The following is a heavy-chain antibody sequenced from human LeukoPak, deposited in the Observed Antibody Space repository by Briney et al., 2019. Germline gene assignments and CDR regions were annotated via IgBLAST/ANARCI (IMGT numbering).Heavy chain of an antibody. CDR1: GFTFSSYS. J-gene: IGHJ6*03. CDR3: ARVRLPYYYYYMDV. CDR2: ISSSSSTI. V-gene: IGHV3-48*01. Sequence: GGSLRLSCAASGFTFSSYSMNWVRQAPGKGLEWVSYISSSSSTIYYADSVKGRFTISRDNAKNSLYLQMNSLRAEDTAAYYCARVRLPYYYYYMDVWGKETTVTVSS.